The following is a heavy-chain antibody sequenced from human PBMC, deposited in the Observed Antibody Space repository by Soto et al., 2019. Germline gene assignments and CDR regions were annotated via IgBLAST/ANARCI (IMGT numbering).Heavy chain of an antibody. V-gene: IGHV3-23*01. J-gene: IGHJ5*02. CDR3: AKSFCSSSSCFFLWVDP. Sequence: EVQLLESGGGLVQPGGSLRLSCAASGFTFSDYAMSWVRQAPGKGLECLSLISGTGVPTLYAGSVKGRFSVSRDNYKHTLFLEMNDLRVADTAIYYCAKSFCSSSSCFFLWVDPWGPGTLVTVSS. CDR1: GFTFSDYA. CDR2: ISGTGVPT. D-gene: IGHD2-2*01.